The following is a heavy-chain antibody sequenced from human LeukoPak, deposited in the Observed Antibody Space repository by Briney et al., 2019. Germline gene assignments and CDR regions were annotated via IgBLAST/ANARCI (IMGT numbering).Heavy chain of an antibody. Sequence: GASVKVSCKASGYTFTSYDINWVRQAPGQGLEWMGWMNPNSGNTGYAQKFQGRVTMTRNTSISTAYMELSSLRSEDTAVYYCARGTYDSSGYYFGYWGQGTLVTVSS. D-gene: IGHD3-22*01. CDR1: GYTFTSYD. CDR2: MNPNSGNT. V-gene: IGHV1-8*01. J-gene: IGHJ4*02. CDR3: ARGTYDSSGYYFGY.